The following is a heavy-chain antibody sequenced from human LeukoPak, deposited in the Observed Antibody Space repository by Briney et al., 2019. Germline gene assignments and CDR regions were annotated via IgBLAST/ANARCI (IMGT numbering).Heavy chain of an antibody. CDR1: GESFSGYY. CDR2: INHSGST. Sequence: PSETLSLTCAVYGESFSGYYWSWIRQPPGKGLEWIGEINHSGSTNYNPSLKSRVTISVDTSKNQFSLKLSSVTAADTAVYYCARASYSGSYYWFDPWGQGTLVTVSS. V-gene: IGHV4-34*01. D-gene: IGHD1-26*01. CDR3: ARASYSGSYYWFDP. J-gene: IGHJ5*02.